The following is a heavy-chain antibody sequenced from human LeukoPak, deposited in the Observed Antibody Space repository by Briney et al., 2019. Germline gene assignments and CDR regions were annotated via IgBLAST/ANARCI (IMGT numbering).Heavy chain of an antibody. D-gene: IGHD3-10*01. CDR3: AGTHYYAFDI. V-gene: IGHV3-66*01. CDR1: GFTVSNNY. CDR2: IYSGGST. J-gene: IGHJ3*02. Sequence: GGSLRLSCAASGFTVSNNYMSRVRQAPGKGLEWVSLIYSGGSTYYADSVRGRFTISRDSSKNTLYLQLNSLRAEDTAVYYCAGTHYYAFDIWGQGTMVTVSS.